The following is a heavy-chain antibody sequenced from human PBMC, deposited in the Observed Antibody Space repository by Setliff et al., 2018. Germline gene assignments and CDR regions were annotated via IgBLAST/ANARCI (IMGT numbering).Heavy chain of an antibody. CDR2: INHSGST. V-gene: IGHV4-34*01. D-gene: IGHD3-3*01. CDR1: GGSISPYY. CDR3: ARRYNFWSGYFDY. J-gene: IGHJ4*02. Sequence: PSETLSLTCTVSGGSISPYYWSWIRQPPGKGLEWIGEINHSGSTNYNPSLKSRVTISVDTSKNQFSLKLSSVTAADTAVYYCARRYNFWSGYFDYWGQGTLVTVSS.